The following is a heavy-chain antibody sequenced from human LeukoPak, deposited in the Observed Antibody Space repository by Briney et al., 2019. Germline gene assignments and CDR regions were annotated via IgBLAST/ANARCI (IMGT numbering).Heavy chain of an antibody. CDR1: GGSIINYY. CDR3: ARGHSTSWYYLDS. Sequence: SETLSLTCTVSGGSIINYYWSWIRQPPGKGLEWIGYIPHSESSNYNPSLKNRVTLSVDTSKNQFSLKLRFVTAADTAVYYCARGHSTSWYYLDSWGQGTLVTVSS. D-gene: IGHD6-13*01. J-gene: IGHJ4*02. CDR2: IPHSESS. V-gene: IGHV4-59*01.